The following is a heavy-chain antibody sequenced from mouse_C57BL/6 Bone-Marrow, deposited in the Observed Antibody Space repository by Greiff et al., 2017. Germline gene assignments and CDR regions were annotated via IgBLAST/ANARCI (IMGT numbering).Heavy chain of an antibody. Sequence: QVQLKESGAELARPGASVKLSCKASGYTFTSYGISWVKQRTGQGLEWIGEIYPRSGNTYYNEKFKGKATLTADKSSSTAYMELRSLTSEDSAVYFCAREWGGYAMDYWGQGTSVTVSS. CDR2: IYPRSGNT. CDR1: GYTFTSYG. CDR3: AREWGGYAMDY. D-gene: IGHD1-3*01. V-gene: IGHV1-81*01. J-gene: IGHJ4*01.